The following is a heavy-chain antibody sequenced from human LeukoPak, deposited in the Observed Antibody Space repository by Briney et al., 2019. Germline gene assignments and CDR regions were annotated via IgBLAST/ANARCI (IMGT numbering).Heavy chain of an antibody. CDR2: VNLQGST. V-gene: IGHV4-4*02. CDR3: AREGGPYRPLDY. Sequence: SETLSLTCDVSGGXITXXXXXTWXXXPXGXXLXWIGEVNLQGSTNYNPSLMRRVAISVDTSANHVSLQLTSVTAADTAVYYCAREGGPYRPLDYSGQGTPVTVSS. J-gene: IGHJ4*02. CDR1: GGXITXXXX.